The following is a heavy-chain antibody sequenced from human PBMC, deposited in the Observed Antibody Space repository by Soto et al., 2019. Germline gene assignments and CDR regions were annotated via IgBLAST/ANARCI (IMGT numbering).Heavy chain of an antibody. Sequence: SVKVSCKASGYTFVSYSMDCVRHAPGQRLEWMGWTSAYNGNTNYAQKLQGRVTMTTDTSTSTAYMELRSLRSDDTAVYYCARDSYYYGSGPPGAFDIRGQRTMVTVSS. CDR2: TSAYNGNT. CDR3: ARDSYYYGSGPPGAFDI. J-gene: IGHJ3*02. V-gene: IGHV1-18*01. D-gene: IGHD3-10*01. CDR1: GYTFVSYS.